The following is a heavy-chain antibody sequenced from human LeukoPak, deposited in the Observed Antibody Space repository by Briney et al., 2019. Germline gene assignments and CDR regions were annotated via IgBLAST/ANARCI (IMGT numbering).Heavy chain of an antibody. V-gene: IGHV1-18*01. CDR1: GYIFSNYG. J-gene: IGHJ4*02. Sequence: ASVKVSCKASGYIFSNYGISWARQAPGQGLEWMGWISDHNGNPNYAQKFEGRGTMTTDASTSTAYMELTSLTSDDTAVYYCARDSLLGAPYTDYWGQGTLVTVSS. D-gene: IGHD3-3*02. CDR3: ARDSLLGAPYTDY. CDR2: ISDHNGNP.